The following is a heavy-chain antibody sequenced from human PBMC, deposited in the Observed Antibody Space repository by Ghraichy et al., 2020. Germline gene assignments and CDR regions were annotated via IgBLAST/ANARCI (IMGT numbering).Heavy chain of an antibody. D-gene: IGHD1-7*01. J-gene: IGHJ4*02. CDR2: IYYSGST. Sequence: SETLSLTCTVSGGSISSSSYYWGWIRQPPGKGLEWIGSIYYSGSTYYNPSLKSRVTISVDTSKNQFSLRLSSVTAADTAVYYCARETLNWNYGVPNRYFDYWGQGTLVTVSS. V-gene: IGHV4-39*02. CDR1: GGSISSSSYY. CDR3: ARETLNWNYGVPNRYFDY.